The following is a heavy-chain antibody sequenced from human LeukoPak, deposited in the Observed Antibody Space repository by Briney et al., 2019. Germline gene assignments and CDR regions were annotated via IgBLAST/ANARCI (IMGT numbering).Heavy chain of an antibody. Sequence: PSETLSLTCTVSGGSISSYYWSWIRQPPGKGLEWIGYIYYSGSTNYNPSLKNRVTISVDTSKNQFSLKLSSVTAADTAVYYCARRSQLLFKTYFDYWGQGTLVTVSS. CDR2: IYYSGST. J-gene: IGHJ4*02. D-gene: IGHD2-21*01. CDR1: GGSISSYY. V-gene: IGHV4-59*01. CDR3: ARRSQLLFKTYFDY.